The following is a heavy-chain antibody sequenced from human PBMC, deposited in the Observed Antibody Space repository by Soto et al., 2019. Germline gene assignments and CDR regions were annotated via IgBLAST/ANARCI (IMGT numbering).Heavy chain of an antibody. D-gene: IGHD1-26*01. Sequence: QITLKESGPTLVKPTQTLTLTCTFSGFSLSTSGVGVGWIRQPPGKALEWLALIYWNDDKRYSPSLKSRLTITKDTSKNQVVLTMTNMDPVDTATYYCAHGQVGDTVSYYFDYWGQGTLVTVSS. CDR3: AHGQVGDTVSYYFDY. V-gene: IGHV2-5*01. J-gene: IGHJ4*02. CDR2: IYWNDDK. CDR1: GFSLSTSGVG.